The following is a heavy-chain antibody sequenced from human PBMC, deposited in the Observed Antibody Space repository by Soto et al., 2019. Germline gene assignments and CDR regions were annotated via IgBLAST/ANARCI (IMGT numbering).Heavy chain of an antibody. J-gene: IGHJ6*02. D-gene: IGHD4-17*01. Sequence: QVQLVQSGAEVKKPGSSVKVSCKASGGTFSSYAISWVRQAPGQGLEWMGGIIPIFGTANYAQKFQGRVTITAGKSTSTAYMELSSLRSEDTAVYYCARDEVTETTEGYYYYGMDVWGQGTTVTGSS. CDR3: ARDEVTETTEGYYYYGMDV. CDR2: IIPIFGTA. V-gene: IGHV1-69*06. CDR1: GGTFSSYA.